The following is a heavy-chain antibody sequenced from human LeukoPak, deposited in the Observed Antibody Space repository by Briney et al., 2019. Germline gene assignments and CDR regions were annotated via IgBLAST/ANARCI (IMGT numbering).Heavy chain of an antibody. D-gene: IGHD2-2*01. CDR2: IYYSGST. Sequence: SETLSLTCTVSGGSISSYYWSWIRQPPGKGLEWIGYIYYSGSTNYNPSLKSRVTISVDTSKNQFSLKLSSVTAAATAVYYCASLLLGYCSSTSCYGSWFDPWGQGTLVTASS. J-gene: IGHJ5*02. CDR1: GGSISSYY. V-gene: IGHV4-59*01. CDR3: ASLLLGYCSSTSCYGSWFDP.